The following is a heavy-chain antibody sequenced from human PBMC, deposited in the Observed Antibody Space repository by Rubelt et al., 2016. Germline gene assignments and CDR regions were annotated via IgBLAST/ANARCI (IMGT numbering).Heavy chain of an antibody. V-gene: IGHV4-59*12. CDR3: ARGNRVSMIVTIISDWFDP. J-gene: IGHJ5*02. CDR2: IHHSGAT. Sequence: QVQLQESGPGLVKPSETLSLTCTVSGGSISSYYWSWIRQPPGKGLEWIGEIHHSGATNYNPSLKSRVTMSGDTSKNQFSLKLTSVTAADTAVYFCARGNRVSMIVTIISDWFDPWGQGTPVTVSS. CDR1: GGSISSYY. D-gene: IGHD3-22*01.